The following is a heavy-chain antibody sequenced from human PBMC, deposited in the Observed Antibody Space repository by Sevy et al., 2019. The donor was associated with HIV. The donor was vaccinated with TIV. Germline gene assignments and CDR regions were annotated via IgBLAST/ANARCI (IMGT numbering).Heavy chain of an antibody. CDR2: IIPIFGTA. CDR3: AGGYSSGWRSPCDAFDI. CDR1: GGTFSSYA. Sequence: ASVKVSCKASGGTFSSYAISWVRQAPGQGLEWMGGIIPIFGTANYAQKFQGRVTITADKSTSTAYMGLSSLRSEDTAVYYCAGGYSSGWRSPCDAFDIWGQGTMVTVSS. V-gene: IGHV1-69*06. D-gene: IGHD6-25*01. J-gene: IGHJ3*02.